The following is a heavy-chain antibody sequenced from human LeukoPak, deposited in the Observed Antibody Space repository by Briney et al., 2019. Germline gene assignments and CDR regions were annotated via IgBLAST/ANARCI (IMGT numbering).Heavy chain of an antibody. CDR3: TRDALFGSGRTHLDF. Sequence: GGSLRLSCAASGLTFSTYGMHWVRQAPGKGLEWMAVISYDGGNKYYGDSVKGRFTISRDNAKSSLSLQMNSLNVDDTGVYFCTRDALFGSGRTHLDFWSQGTLVSVSS. D-gene: IGHD3-10*01. J-gene: IGHJ4*02. V-gene: IGHV3-30*03. CDR2: ISYDGGNK. CDR1: GLTFSTYG.